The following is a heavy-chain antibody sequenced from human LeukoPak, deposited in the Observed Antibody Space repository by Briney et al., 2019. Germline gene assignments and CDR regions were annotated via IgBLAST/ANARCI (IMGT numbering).Heavy chain of an antibody. CDR1: GFTFSNCA. CDR3: ARDPDKNEAVAVTGRDY. Sequence: SGGSLRLSCAASGFTFSNCAMSWVCQAPGKGLEWVSGVSGSGDSTYYADSVQGRVTFSRDNSNNPLFLLMNRLRAEDTAVYYCARDPDKNEAVAVTGRDYWGQGTLVTVSS. V-gene: IGHV3-23*01. CDR2: VSGSGDST. J-gene: IGHJ4*02. D-gene: IGHD6-19*01.